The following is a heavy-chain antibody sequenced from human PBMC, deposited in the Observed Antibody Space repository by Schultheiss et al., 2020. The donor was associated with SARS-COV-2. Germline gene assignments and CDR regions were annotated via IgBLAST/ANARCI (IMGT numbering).Heavy chain of an antibody. CDR2: ISSSGSTI. D-gene: IGHD5-18*01. CDR3: ARVRDTAMVTPNHYYYYYGMDV. J-gene: IGHJ6*02. CDR1: GFTFSSYE. Sequence: GESLKISCAASGFTFSSYEMNWVRQAPGKGLEWVSYISSSGSTIYYADSVKGRFTISRDNAKNSLYLQMNSLRAEDTAVYYCARVRDTAMVTPNHYYYYYGMDVWGQGTTVTVSS. V-gene: IGHV3-48*03.